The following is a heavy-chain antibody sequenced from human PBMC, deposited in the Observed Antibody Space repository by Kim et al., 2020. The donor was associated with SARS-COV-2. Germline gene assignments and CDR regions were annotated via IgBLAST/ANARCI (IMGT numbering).Heavy chain of an antibody. J-gene: IGHJ4*02. Sequence: GGSLRLSCVASGFTFSSYAMHWVRQAPGRGLEWVATISSEGSRNFYVDSVKGRFTISRDNSKNTLYLHMNSLRAEDTALYYCAKEQRLPSLLAYWSQGT. CDR2: ISSEGSRN. D-gene: IGHD6-25*01. V-gene: IGHV3-30*04. CDR3: AKEQRLPSLLAY. CDR1: GFTFSSYA.